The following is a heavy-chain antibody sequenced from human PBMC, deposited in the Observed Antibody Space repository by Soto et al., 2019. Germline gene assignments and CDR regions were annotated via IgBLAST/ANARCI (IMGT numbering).Heavy chain of an antibody. D-gene: IGHD6-13*01. CDR2: IIPIFGTA. V-gene: IGHV1-69*13. CDR1: GGTFSSYA. Sequence: SVKVSCKASGGTFSSYAISWVRQAPGQGLEWMGGIIPIFGTANYAQKFQGRVTITADESTSTAYMELSSLRSEDTAVYYCARDADSSSWYGFYFDYWGQGTLVTVSS. J-gene: IGHJ4*02. CDR3: ARDADSSSWYGFYFDY.